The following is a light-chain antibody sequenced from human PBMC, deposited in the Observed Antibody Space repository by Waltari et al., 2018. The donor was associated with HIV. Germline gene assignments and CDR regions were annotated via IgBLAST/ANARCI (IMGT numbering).Light chain of an antibody. V-gene: IGKV3-15*01. J-gene: IGKJ1*01. CDR1: QPISRN. CDR3: QQYNNWPT. Sequence: EIVMTQSPASLSLSPGKTATLSCRASQPISRNLAWYQSRPGQAPRLLIYASSTRATGVPTRFSGRGSGTDFTLSISRLQSEDVAVYYCQQYNNWPTFGRGTKVELK. CDR2: ASS.